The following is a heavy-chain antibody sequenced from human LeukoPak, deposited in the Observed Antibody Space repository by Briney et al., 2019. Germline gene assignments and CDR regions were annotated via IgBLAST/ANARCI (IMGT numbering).Heavy chain of an antibody. D-gene: IGHD1-14*01. V-gene: IGHV1-46*03. CDR2: IHPSGGSP. CDR3: ARETTLSGVPDY. J-gene: IGHJ4*02. Sequence: ASAKVSCKASGYTFTSYYMHWVRQAPGPGLEGMGVIHPSGGSPGYAQKCQRRVTMTRDTSTSPVYMELSSLRSEDTAVYYCARETTLSGVPDYWGQGTLVTVSS. CDR1: GYTFTSYY.